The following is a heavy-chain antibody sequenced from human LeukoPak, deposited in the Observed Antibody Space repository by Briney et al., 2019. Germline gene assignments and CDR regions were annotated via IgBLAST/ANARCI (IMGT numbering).Heavy chain of an antibody. Sequence: SETLSLTCTVSGGSISSYYWSWIRQPPGKGLEWIGYIYYSGSTNYNPSLKSRVTMSVDTSKNQFSLKLSSVTAADTAVYYCARDHTENWFDPWGQGTLVTVSS. V-gene: IGHV4-59*12. J-gene: IGHJ5*02. CDR1: GGSISSYY. CDR3: ARDHTENWFDP. D-gene: IGHD2-8*02. CDR2: IYYSGST.